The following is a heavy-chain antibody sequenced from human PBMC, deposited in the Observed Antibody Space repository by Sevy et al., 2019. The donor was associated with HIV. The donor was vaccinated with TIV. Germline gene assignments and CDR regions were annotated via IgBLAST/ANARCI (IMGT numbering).Heavy chain of an antibody. CDR1: GFSLNTSGVG. CDR2: IFWDDEK. Sequence: SGPTLVKPAQTLTLTCSFSGFSLNTSGVGVGWIRLPPGKALEWLALIFWDDEKRYSPPLKNRLTITKDTSKNQVVLTMTNMDPVDTATYYCARFLKGDYTNYFDSWDQGGLVTVSS. J-gene: IGHJ4*02. V-gene: IGHV2-5*02. D-gene: IGHD4-4*01. CDR3: ARFLKGDYTNYFDS.